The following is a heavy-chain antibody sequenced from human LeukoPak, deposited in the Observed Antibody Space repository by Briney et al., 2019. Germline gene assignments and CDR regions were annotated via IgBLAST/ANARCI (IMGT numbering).Heavy chain of an antibody. Sequence: ASVKVSCKASGYTFTGYYMHWVRQAPGQGFEWMGWINPNSGGTNYAQKFQGRVTMTRDTSISTAYMELSRLRSDDTAVYYCARVLGSYYYDSSAYYSGLDYWGQGTLVTVSS. CDR2: INPNSGGT. CDR3: ARVLGSYYYDSSAYYSGLDY. V-gene: IGHV1-2*02. J-gene: IGHJ4*02. CDR1: GYTFTGYY. D-gene: IGHD3-22*01.